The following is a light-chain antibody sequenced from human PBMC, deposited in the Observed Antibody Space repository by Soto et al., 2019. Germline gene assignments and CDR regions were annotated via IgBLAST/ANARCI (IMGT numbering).Light chain of an antibody. CDR1: QGISSY. J-gene: IGKJ4*01. CDR2: AAS. Sequence: AIRMTQSPSSLSASTGDRVTITCRASQGISSYLAWYQQKPGKAPKLLIYAASTLQSGVPSRFSGSGSGTDFTLTISCLQSEDFATYYCQQYYSYLLTCGGGTKVDI. V-gene: IGKV1-8*01. CDR3: QQYYSYLLT.